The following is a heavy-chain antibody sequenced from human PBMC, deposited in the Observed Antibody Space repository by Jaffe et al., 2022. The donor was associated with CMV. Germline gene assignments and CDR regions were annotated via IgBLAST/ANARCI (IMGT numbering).Heavy chain of an antibody. Sequence: QVQLVESGGGLVKPGGSLRLSCAASGFTFSDYYMSWIRQAPGKGLEWVSYISSSGSTIYYADSVKGRFTISRDNAKNSLYLQMNSLRAEDTAVYYCARDGNYDILTGRPNYYYYYGMDVWGQGTTVTVSS. V-gene: IGHV3-11*01. D-gene: IGHD3-9*01. J-gene: IGHJ6*02. CDR3: ARDGNYDILTGRPNYYYYYGMDV. CDR1: GFTFSDYY. CDR2: ISSSGSTI.